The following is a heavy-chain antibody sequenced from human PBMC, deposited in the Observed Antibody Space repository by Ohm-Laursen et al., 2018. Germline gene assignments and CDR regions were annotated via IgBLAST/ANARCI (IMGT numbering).Heavy chain of an antibody. CDR1: GFTFSSYA. D-gene: IGHD2-2*02. V-gene: IGHV3-23*01. Sequence: GSLRLSCTASGFTFSSYAMSWVRQAPRKGLEWVSIISDSGGTTYYADSVKGRFTVSRDNSKNTLYLQMNSLRAEDTAVYYCARGHTRTWYDSWGQGTLVTVSS. CDR2: ISDSGGTT. CDR3: ARGHTRTWYDS. J-gene: IGHJ5*01.